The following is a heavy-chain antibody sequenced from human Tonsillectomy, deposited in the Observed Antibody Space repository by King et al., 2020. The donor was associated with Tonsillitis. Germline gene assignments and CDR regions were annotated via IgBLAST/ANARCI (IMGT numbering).Heavy chain of an antibody. J-gene: IGHJ5*02. CDR2: INPSGGST. CDR3: ARDRPCSSISCYGGSWFDP. CDR1: GYTFTTYY. Sequence: VQLVESGAEVKKPGASVKVSCKASGYTFTTYYMHWVRQAPGQGLEWMGMINPSGGSTSYAQKFQDRVTMTRDTSTSIVYLDLSSLRSEDTAVYYCARDRPCSSISCYGGSWFDPWGQGTLVTVSS. V-gene: IGHV1-46*01. D-gene: IGHD2-2*01.